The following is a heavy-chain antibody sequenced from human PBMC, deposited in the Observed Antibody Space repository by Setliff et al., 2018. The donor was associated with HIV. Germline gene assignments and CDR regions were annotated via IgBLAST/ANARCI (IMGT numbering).Heavy chain of an antibody. V-gene: IGHV3-53*01. D-gene: IGHD1-1*01. Sequence: GESLKISCAASGFTVSDTHMSWVRQAPGKGLEWVSVIYSGGSTYYADSVKGRFTISRDNSKNTLYLQMNSLRAEDTAVYYCAGTTGVAFDIWGQGTMVTVS. CDR2: IYSGGST. J-gene: IGHJ3*02. CDR1: GFTVSDTH. CDR3: AGTTGVAFDI.